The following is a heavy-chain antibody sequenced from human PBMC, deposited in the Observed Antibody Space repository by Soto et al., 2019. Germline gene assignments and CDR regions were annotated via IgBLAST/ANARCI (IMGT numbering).Heavy chain of an antibody. CDR2: IYYSGST. V-gene: IGHV4-59*08. CDR3: ARGHLNYYYYYGMDV. J-gene: IGHJ6*02. Sequence: SETLSLTCTVSGGSISSYYWSWIRQPPGKGLEWIGYIYYSGSTNYNPSLKSRVTISVDTSKTQFSLKLSSVTAADTAVYYCARGHLNYYYYYGMDVWGQGTTVTVSS. CDR1: GGSISSYY.